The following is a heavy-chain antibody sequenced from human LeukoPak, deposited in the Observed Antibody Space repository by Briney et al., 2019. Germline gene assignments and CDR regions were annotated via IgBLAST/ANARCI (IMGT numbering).Heavy chain of an antibody. V-gene: IGHV1-46*01. D-gene: IGHD2-15*01. CDR2: INSSGGSA. CDR3: AGAVVAEQKGGFDY. J-gene: IGHJ4*02. Sequence: ASVKVSCKASGYTFTNYYTHWMRQAPGQGLEWMGIINSSGGSASYAQKFQGRVTMTRDTSTSPVYVELSSLRSEDTAVYYCAGAVVAEQKGGFDYWGQGTLVTVSS. CDR1: GYTFTNYY.